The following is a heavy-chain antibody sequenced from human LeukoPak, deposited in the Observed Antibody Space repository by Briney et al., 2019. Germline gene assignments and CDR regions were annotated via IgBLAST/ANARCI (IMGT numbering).Heavy chain of an antibody. Sequence: GALRLSCAASGFTFSSYAMTWVRQAPGKGLEWVSVVYSGGTTYYADSVKGRFTISRDISKNTLYLQMNSLRGEDTAIYYCARYPDFYYAMDVWGQGTTVTVSS. CDR2: VYSGGTT. J-gene: IGHJ6*02. CDR3: ARYPDFYYAMDV. D-gene: IGHD3-16*02. CDR1: GFTFSSYA. V-gene: IGHV3-23*03.